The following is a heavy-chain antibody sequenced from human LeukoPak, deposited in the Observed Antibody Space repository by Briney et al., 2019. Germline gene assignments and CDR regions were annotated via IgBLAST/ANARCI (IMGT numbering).Heavy chain of an antibody. CDR3: ARGRAGNYYNHNDY. CDR2: ISGDGSIT. J-gene: IGHJ4*01. Sequence: GGSLRLSCAASGFTVNAYSMHWVRQAPGKGLVWVSRISGDGSITAYADSVKGRFTISRDNAKNTLYLQMNSLRAEDTAVYYCARGRAGNYYNHNDYWGQGTLVTVSS. D-gene: IGHD3-10*01. V-gene: IGHV3-74*01. CDR1: GFTVNAYS.